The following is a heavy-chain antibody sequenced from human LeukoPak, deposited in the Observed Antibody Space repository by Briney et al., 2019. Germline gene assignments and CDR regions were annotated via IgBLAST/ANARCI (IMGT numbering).Heavy chain of an antibody. J-gene: IGHJ4*02. CDR1: GFTFSSYA. V-gene: IGHV3-21*01. CDR2: ISSSSSYI. CDR3: ARDLSFWSGYLLPDFDY. Sequence: PGGSPRHSCAVSGFTFSSYAMNWVRQAPGKGLEWVSSISSSSSYIYYADSVKGRFTISRDNAKNSLYLQMNSLRAEDTAVYYCARDLSFWSGYLLPDFDYWGQGTLVTVSS. D-gene: IGHD3-3*01.